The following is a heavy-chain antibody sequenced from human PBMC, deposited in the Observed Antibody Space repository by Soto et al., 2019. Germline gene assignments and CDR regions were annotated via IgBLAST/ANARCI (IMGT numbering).Heavy chain of an antibody. V-gene: IGHV1-2*02. CDR2: IFPNSGGT. D-gene: IGHD3-3*01. J-gene: IGHJ4*02. Sequence: ASVTVACTASGSSFSDFYIHWVRQAPGQGLEWMGWIFPNSGGTKYEQKFQGRVTMTRDTSINTAYMELSNMTSDDTAMYYCAKRKTIFGVTDRASIDYWGQGTLVTVSS. CDR3: AKRKTIFGVTDRASIDY. CDR1: GSSFSDFY.